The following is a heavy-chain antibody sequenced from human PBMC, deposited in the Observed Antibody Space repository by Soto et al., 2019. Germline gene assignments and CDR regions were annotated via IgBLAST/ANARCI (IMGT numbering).Heavy chain of an antibody. D-gene: IGHD2-15*01. J-gene: IGHJ4*02. CDR2: INSDGRST. CDR3: VRTSLVVAAATREDY. CDR1: GFTFSSYW. Sequence: EVQLVESGGGLVQPGGSLRLSCAASGFTFSSYWMHWVRQAPGKGLVWVSRINSDGRSTSYAYSVKGRFTNSRDNAKNTLSLQMNSLRAEDTAVYYCVRTSLVVAAATREDYWGQGTLVTVSS. V-gene: IGHV3-74*01.